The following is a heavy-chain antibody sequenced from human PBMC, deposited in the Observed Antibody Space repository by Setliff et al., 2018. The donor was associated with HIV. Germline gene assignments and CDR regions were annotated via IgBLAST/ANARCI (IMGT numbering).Heavy chain of an antibody. Sequence: PSETLSLTCTVSGGSISSYYWSWIRQPPGKGLEWIGYIYYSGSTDHNTSLKSRVTISIDTSKNQFSLKLSSVTAANTAMYYCARRPVSDTFDVWGQGTMVTVSS. CDR1: GGSISSYY. V-gene: IGHV4-59*08. J-gene: IGHJ3*01. CDR2: IYYSGST. CDR3: ARRPVSDTFDV.